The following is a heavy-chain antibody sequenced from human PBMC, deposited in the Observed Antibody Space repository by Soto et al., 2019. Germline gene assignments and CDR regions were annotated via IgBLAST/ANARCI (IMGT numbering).Heavy chain of an antibody. J-gene: IGHJ3*02. CDR2: IIPILGIA. CDR1: GGTFSSYT. V-gene: IGHV1-69*08. CDR3: ARELGPNDAFDI. Sequence: QVQLVQSGAEVKKPGSSVKVSCKASGGTFSSYTISWVRQAPGQGLEWMGRIIPILGIANYAQKFQGRVPITADKSTSTAYMELSSLRSEDTAVYYCARELGPNDAFDIWGQGTMVTVSS.